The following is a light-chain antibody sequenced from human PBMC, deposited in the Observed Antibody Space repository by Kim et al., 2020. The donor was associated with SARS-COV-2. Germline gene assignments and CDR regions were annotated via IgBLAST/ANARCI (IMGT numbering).Light chain of an antibody. Sequence: QSALTQPPSVSGSPGQSVTISCTGTSSDIGAYNRFSWYQQPPGTAPKLMIYEVNSRPSGVPDRFSGSKSGNTASLTISGLQAEDETDYYCSSYTSSSTWVFGGGTQLTVL. J-gene: IGLJ3*02. CDR3: SSYTSSSTWV. V-gene: IGLV2-18*02. CDR1: SSDIGAYNR. CDR2: EVN.